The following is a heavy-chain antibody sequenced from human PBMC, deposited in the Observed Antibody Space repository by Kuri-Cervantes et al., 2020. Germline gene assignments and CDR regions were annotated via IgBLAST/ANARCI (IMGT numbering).Heavy chain of an antibody. D-gene: IGHD3-10*01. V-gene: IGHV1-24*01. CDR2: FDPEDGET. CDR3: ATPSMVRGVMEYYYYGMDV. Sequence: ASVKVSCKVSGYTLTELSMHWVRQAPGKGLEWMGGFDPEDGETIYAQKFQGRVTMTEDTSTDTAYMELSSLRSEDTAVYYCATPSMVRGVMEYYYYGMDVWGQGITVTVSS. J-gene: IGHJ6*02. CDR1: GYTLTELS.